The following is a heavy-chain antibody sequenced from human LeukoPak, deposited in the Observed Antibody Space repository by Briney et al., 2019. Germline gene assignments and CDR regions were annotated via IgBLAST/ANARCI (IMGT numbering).Heavy chain of an antibody. V-gene: IGHV4-34*01. CDR2: INHSGST. J-gene: IGHJ6*02. D-gene: IGHD6-13*01. CDR1: GGSFSGYY. Sequence: SETLSLTCAVYGGSFSGYYWSWIRQPPGKGLEWIGEINHSGSTNYNPSLKSRVTISVDTSKNQFSLKLSSVTAADTAVYYCARHSSSWPIYYYYGMDVWGQGTTVTVSS. CDR3: ARHSSSWPIYYYYGMDV.